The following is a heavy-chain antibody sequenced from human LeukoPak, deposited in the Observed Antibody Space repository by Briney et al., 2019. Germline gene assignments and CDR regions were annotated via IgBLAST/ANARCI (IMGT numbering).Heavy chain of an antibody. D-gene: IGHD3-16*01. CDR2: IRFDGTNE. CDR3: ARDTFLGALGHDY. J-gene: IGHJ4*02. CDR1: GFTFSSHG. Sequence: GGSLRLSCAASGFTFSSHGMHWVRQAPGKGLEWVAFIRFDGTNEYYADSVKGRFTISRDNAKNSLYLQMNSLRAEDTAVYYCARDTFLGALGHDYWGQGTLVTVSS. V-gene: IGHV3-30*02.